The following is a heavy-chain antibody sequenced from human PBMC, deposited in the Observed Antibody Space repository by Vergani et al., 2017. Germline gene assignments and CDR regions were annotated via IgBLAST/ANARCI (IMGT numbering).Heavy chain of an antibody. CDR2: IRYDGSNK. CDR1: GFTFSSYG. Sequence: VQLLESGGGVVQPGGSLRLSCAASGFTFSSYGMHWVRQAPGKGLEWVAFIRYDGSNKYYADSVKGRFTISRDNSKNTLYLQMNSLRAEDTAVYYCAKDPVIGGTPAYYYYLDVWGKGTTVTVSS. J-gene: IGHJ6*03. V-gene: IGHV3-30*02. CDR3: AKDPVIGGTPAYYYYLDV. D-gene: IGHD1/OR15-1a*01.